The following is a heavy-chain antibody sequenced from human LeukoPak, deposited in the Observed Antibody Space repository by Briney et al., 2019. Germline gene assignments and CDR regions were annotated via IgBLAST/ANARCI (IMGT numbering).Heavy chain of an antibody. CDR2: INPKSGGT. D-gene: IGHD6-13*01. J-gene: IGHJ4*02. CDR1: GYTFTGYY. CDR3: ATYTSSWFS. Sequence: ASVRVSCKASGYTFTGYYMHWVRQAPGQGPEWMGRINPKSGGTDYAQKFQGRVTMTRDTSVSTAYMELSRLRSDDTAVYYCATYTSSWFSWGQGTLVTVSS. V-gene: IGHV1-2*06.